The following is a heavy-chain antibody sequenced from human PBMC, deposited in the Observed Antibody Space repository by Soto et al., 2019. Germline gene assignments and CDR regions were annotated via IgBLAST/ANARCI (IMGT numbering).Heavy chain of an antibody. CDR1: GFTFSNYA. V-gene: IGHV3-23*01. Sequence: EVQVLDSGGGLVQPGGSQRLSCEASGFTFSNYAMSWVRQAPGKGLEWVSTISATGSTLYADSVKGRFTISRDNSNNTVYLQMNFLRAEDTAVYYCAKVSNKWAVAQRGYFDYWGQGTLVTVSS. D-gene: IGHD6-19*01. CDR2: ISATGST. J-gene: IGHJ4*02. CDR3: AKVSNKWAVAQRGYFDY.